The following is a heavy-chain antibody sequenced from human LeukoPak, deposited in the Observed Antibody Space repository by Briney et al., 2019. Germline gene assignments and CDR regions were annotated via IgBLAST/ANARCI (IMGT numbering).Heavy chain of an antibody. CDR1: GFTFSSYA. Sequence: GGSLILSCAASGFTFSSYAMSWVRQAPGKGLEWVSAISGSGGSTYYADSVKGRFTISRDNAKNSLYLQMSSLRDEDTAMYYCSSESRYWGQGTLVIVSS. CDR2: ISGSGGST. V-gene: IGHV3-23*01. CDR3: SSESRY. D-gene: IGHD3-22*01. J-gene: IGHJ4*02.